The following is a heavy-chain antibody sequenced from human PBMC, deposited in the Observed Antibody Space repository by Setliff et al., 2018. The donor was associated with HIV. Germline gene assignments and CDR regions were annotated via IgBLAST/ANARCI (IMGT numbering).Heavy chain of an antibody. CDR2: IIPVSGTT. J-gene: IGHJ4*02. Sequence: SVKVSCKASGGTFSSYGISWVRQAPGHGLEWMGGIIPVSGTTNYPQKFQGRVRLTADKSTSTAYLELSSLRSEDTAVYYCAAARLLNDYRDPGAYYFDFWGQGTLVTVSS. CDR3: AAARLLNDYRDPGAYYFDF. CDR1: GGTFSSYG. D-gene: IGHD4-4*01. V-gene: IGHV1-69*06.